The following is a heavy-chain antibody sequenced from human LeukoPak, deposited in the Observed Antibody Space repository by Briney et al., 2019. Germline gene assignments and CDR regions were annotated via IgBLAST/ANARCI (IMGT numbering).Heavy chain of an antibody. J-gene: IGHJ5*02. V-gene: IGHV4-4*07. CDR2: IYISGST. CDR3: ARDGHCSSTSCYTGWFDP. Sequence: SETLSLTCTVSGGSISSYYWSWIRQPAGKGLGWIGRIYISGSTDYSPSLKSRVTMSVDTSKNQFSLKLSSVTAADTAVYYCARDGHCSSTSCYTGWFDPWGQGTLVTVSS. D-gene: IGHD2-2*02. CDR1: GGSISSYY.